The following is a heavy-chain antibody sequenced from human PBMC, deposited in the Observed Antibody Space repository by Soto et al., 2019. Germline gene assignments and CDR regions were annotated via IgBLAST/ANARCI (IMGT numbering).Heavy chain of an antibody. V-gene: IGHV4-39*01. CDR1: GGSINSRSYF. D-gene: IGHD5-18*01. CDR2: FFYSGHT. CDR3: ARRGYSYGYFDY. J-gene: IGHJ4*02. Sequence: SETLSLTCSVSGGSINSRSYFWGWIRQPPGKGLEWIGSFFYSGHTFYNPSLKSRVTISVDTSKNQFSLKFSSVAAADTAVYFCARRGYSYGYFDYWGQGTLVT.